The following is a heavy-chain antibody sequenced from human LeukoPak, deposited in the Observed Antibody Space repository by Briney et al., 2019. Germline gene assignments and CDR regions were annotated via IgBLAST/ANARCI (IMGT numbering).Heavy chain of an antibody. CDR3: AREGYSSSWYVY. D-gene: IGHD6-13*01. CDR1: GFTFSSYA. CDR2: ISNNGGST. V-gene: IGHV3-23*01. J-gene: IGHJ4*02. Sequence: GGSLRLSCAASGFTFSSYAMIWVRQAPGKGLEWVSSISNNGGSTYYADSVKGRFTISRDNSKNTVYLQMNSLRAEDTAVYYCAREGYSSSWYVYWGQGTLVTVSS.